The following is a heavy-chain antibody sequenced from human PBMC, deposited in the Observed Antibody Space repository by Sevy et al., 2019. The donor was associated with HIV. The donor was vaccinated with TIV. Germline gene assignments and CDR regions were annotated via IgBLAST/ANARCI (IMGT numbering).Heavy chain of an antibody. Sequence: SETLSLTCSVSGGSISSSSYYWGWIRQPPGKGLEWIVSIYYSGSTYYNPSLKSRVTMSVDTSKNQFSLKLSSVTAADTAVYYCARRGYCGGDCFFHFDYWGQGTLVTVSS. D-gene: IGHD2-21*02. CDR2: IYYSGST. V-gene: IGHV4-39*01. CDR3: ARRGYCGGDCFFHFDY. J-gene: IGHJ4*02. CDR1: GGSISSSSYY.